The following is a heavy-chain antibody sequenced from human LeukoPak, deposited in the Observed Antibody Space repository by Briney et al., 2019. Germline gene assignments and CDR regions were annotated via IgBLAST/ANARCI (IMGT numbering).Heavy chain of an antibody. V-gene: IGHV3-30*02. CDR2: IRYDGSNK. Sequence: GGSLRLSCAASGFTFSSYGVHWVRQAPGKGLEWVAFIRYDGSNKYYADSVKGRFTISRDNSKNTLYLQMNSLRAEDTAVYYCAKDPGRYDFWSGCDYWGQGTLVTVSS. CDR1: GFTFSSYG. CDR3: AKDPGRYDFWSGCDY. D-gene: IGHD3-3*01. J-gene: IGHJ4*02.